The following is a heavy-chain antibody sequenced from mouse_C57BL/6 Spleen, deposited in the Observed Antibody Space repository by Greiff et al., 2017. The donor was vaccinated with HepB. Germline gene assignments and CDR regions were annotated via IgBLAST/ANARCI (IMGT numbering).Heavy chain of an antibody. CDR2: INPSTGGT. CDR3: ARYYYGSSSWFDY. CDR1: GYSFTGYY. V-gene: IGHV1-43*01. Sequence: EVQLQESGPELVKPGASVKISCKASGYSFTGYYMHWVKQSSEKSLEWIGEINPSTGGTSYNQKFKGKATLTVDKSSSTAYMQLKSLTSEDSAVYYCARYYYGSSSWFDYWGQGTLVTVSA. J-gene: IGHJ3*01. D-gene: IGHD1-1*01.